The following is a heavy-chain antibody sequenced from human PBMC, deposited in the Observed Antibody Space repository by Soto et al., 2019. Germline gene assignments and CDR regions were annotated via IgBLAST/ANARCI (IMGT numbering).Heavy chain of an antibody. CDR1: GYTLTELS. CDR3: ATVITIFGVVPGAFDI. J-gene: IGHJ3*02. Sequence: ASVKVSCKVSGYTLTELSMHWVRQAPGKGLEWMGGFDPEDGETIYAQKFQGRVTMTEDTSTDAAYMELSSLRSEDTAMYYCATVITIFGVVPGAFDIWGQGTMVTVSS. CDR2: FDPEDGET. D-gene: IGHD3-3*01. V-gene: IGHV1-24*01.